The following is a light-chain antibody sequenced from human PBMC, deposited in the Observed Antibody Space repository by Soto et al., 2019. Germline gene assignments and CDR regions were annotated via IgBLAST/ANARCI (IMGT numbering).Light chain of an antibody. V-gene: IGKV1-5*03. CDR1: QSISSR. Sequence: DIQMTQSPSTLSASVGDRVTITCRASQSISSRFAWYQQKPGKAPKLLIYKASSLESGVPSRFSGSGSGTEFTLTISSLQPDDFANYYCQQYNTYWTFGQGTKVEIK. CDR3: QQYNTYWT. J-gene: IGKJ1*01. CDR2: KAS.